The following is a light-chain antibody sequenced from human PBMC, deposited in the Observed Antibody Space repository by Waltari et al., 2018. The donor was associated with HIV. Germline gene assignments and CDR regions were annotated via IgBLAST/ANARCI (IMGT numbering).Light chain of an antibody. CDR2: INSDGSH. V-gene: IGLV4-69*01. CDR1: SGHINYA. Sequence: QLALTQSPSASASLGASVKLTCTLSSGHINYAIAWHQQQPEKGPRYWMKINSDGSHSKGDGIPDRFSGSSSGAERYLTISSLQSEDEADYYCQTWGTPHVVFGGGTKLTVL. J-gene: IGLJ2*01. CDR3: QTWGTPHVV.